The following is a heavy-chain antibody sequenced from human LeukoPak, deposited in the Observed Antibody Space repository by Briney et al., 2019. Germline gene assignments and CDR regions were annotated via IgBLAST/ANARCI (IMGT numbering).Heavy chain of an antibody. J-gene: IGHJ6*02. D-gene: IGHD3-22*01. Sequence: GGSLRLSCAASGFTFSSFSMNWVRQAPGKGLEWVSSISSSSSYTFYAGSVKGRFTISRDNAKNSLFLQMNSLRDEDTAVYFCARRPYSDTSGRLSDVWGQGTTVTVSS. CDR2: ISSSSSYT. CDR1: GFTFSSFS. V-gene: IGHV3-21*01. CDR3: ARRPYSDTSGRLSDV.